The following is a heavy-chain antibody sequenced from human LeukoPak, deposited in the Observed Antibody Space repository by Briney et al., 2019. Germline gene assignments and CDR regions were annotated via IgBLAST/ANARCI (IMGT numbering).Heavy chain of an antibody. CDR2: INHSGST. CDR3: ARVKRITMIVVVTKEYYFDY. J-gene: IGHJ4*02. CDR1: VGSFSGYY. D-gene: IGHD3-22*01. Sequence: SETLSLTCAVYVGSFSGYYWSWIRQPPGKGLEWIGEINHSGSTNYNPSLKSRVTISVDTSKNQFSLKLSSVTAADTAVYYCARVKRITMIVVVTKEYYFDYWGQGTLVTVSS. V-gene: IGHV4-34*01.